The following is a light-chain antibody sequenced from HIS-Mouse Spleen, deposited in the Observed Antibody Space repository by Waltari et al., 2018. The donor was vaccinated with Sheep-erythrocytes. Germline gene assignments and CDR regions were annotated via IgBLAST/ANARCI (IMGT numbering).Light chain of an antibody. J-gene: IGLJ2*01. CDR1: KLGDKY. Sequence: SSELTQPPSVSVSPGQTASITCPGDKLGDKYACWYQQKPGQSPVLVIYQDTKRPSGIPERFSGSNSGNTATLTISGTQAMDEADYYCQAWDSSIVVFGGGTK. V-gene: IGLV3-1*01. CDR3: QAWDSSIVV. CDR2: QDT.